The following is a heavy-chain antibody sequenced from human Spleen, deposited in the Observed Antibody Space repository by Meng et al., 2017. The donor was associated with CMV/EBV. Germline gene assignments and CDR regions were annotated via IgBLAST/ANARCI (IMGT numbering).Heavy chain of an antibody. CDR2: IYSAGNT. CDR3: ARDLVVPATIQYYYHNYGMDV. V-gene: IGHV3-66*02. CDR1: GFSVETHY. J-gene: IGHJ6*02. Sequence: GESLKISCAASGFSVETHYMSWVRQAPGKGLEWVADIYSAGNTYYADSVKGRFTISRDNSKNTLSLEINSLRVEDTAVYYCARDLVVPATIQYYYHNYGMDVWGQGTTVTVSS. D-gene: IGHD2-2*01.